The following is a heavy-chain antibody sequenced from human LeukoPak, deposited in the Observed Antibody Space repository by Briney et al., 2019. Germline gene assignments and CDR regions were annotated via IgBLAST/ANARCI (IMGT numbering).Heavy chain of an antibody. Sequence: ASVRVSCKASGYTFTTYFVYWVRQAPGQGLEWMGLINPSGGITSNAQKFQGRVTMTRDTSTSTVYMELSSLRSEDTAVYYCARASSSNAYGMDVWGQGTTVTVSS. CDR2: INPSGGIT. J-gene: IGHJ6*02. CDR1: GYTFTTYF. CDR3: ARASSSNAYGMDV. V-gene: IGHV1-46*01. D-gene: IGHD2-15*01.